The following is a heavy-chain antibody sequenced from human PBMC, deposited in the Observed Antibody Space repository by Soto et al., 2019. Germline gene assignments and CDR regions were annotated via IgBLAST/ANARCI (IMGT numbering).Heavy chain of an antibody. CDR1: GGSISSYY. D-gene: IGHD3-16*01. J-gene: IGHJ4*02. CDR3: ARRSLATFGGVHTDDY. CDR2: IYYSGST. V-gene: IGHV4-59*08. Sequence: SETLSLTCTVSGGSISSYYWSWIRQPPGKGLEWIGYIYYSGSTNYNPSLKSRVTISVDTSKNQFSLKLSSVTAADTAVYYCARRSLATFGGVHTDDYWGQGTLVTVSS.